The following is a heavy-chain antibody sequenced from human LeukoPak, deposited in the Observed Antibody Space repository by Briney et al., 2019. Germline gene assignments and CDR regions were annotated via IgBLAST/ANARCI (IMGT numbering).Heavy chain of an antibody. CDR2: ISSSSSYI. J-gene: IGHJ4*02. Sequence: PGGSLRLSCAASGFTFSSYSMNWVRQAPGKGLEWVSSISSSSSYIYYADSVKGRFTISRDNAKNSLYLQMTSLRAEDAAVYYCAREDYSSGNPTIDHWGQGTLVTVSS. V-gene: IGHV3-21*01. D-gene: IGHD3-10*01. CDR3: AREDYSSGNPTIDH. CDR1: GFTFSSYS.